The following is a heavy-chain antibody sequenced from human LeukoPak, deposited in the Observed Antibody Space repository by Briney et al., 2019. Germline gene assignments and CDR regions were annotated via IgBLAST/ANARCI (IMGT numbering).Heavy chain of an antibody. V-gene: IGHV4-28*03. CDR2: IYYSGST. D-gene: IGHD3-3*01. CDR1: GYSISSSNW. CDR3: ARGLGVAGDAFDI. Sequence: PSETLSLTCAVSGYSISSSNWWGWIRQPPGKGLEWIGYIYYSGSTYYNPSLKSRVTMSADTSKNQFSLKLSSVTAVDTAVYYCARGLGVAGDAFDIWGQGTMVTVSS. J-gene: IGHJ3*02.